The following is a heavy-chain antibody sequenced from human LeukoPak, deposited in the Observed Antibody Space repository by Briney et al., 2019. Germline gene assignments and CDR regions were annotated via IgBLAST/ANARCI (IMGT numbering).Heavy chain of an antibody. D-gene: IGHD6-19*01. V-gene: IGHV4-59*08. Sequence: PSETLSLTCTVSGGSISSYYWSWIRQPPGKGLEWIGYIYYSGSTNYNPSLKSRVTISVDTSKNQFSLKLSSVTAADTAVYYCARHGSSIIAVAGDYFDYWGQGTLVTVSS. CDR1: GGSISSYY. J-gene: IGHJ4*02. CDR2: IYYSGST. CDR3: ARHGSSIIAVAGDYFDY.